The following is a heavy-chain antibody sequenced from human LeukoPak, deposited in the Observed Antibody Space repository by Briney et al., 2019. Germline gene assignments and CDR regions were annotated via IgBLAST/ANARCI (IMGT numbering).Heavy chain of an antibody. V-gene: IGHV4-34*01. J-gene: IGHJ4*02. CDR3: ARGLIAVAGIFNY. CDR1: GGSFSGYY. CDR2: INHSGST. Sequence: SETLSLTCAVYGGSFSGYYWSWIRQPPGKGLEWIGEINHSGSTNYNPSLKSRVTISVDTSKNQFSLKLSSVTAADTAVYYCARGLIAVAGIFNYWGQGTLVTVSS. D-gene: IGHD6-19*01.